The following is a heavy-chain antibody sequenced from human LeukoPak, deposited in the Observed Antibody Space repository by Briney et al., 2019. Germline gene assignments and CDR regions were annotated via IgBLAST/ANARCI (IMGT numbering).Heavy chain of an antibody. CDR1: GFTVSSYS. D-gene: IGHD3/OR15-3a*01. V-gene: IGHV3-48*02. Sequence: PGGSLRLSCAASGFTVSSYSMNWVRQAPGKGLEWVSYISSSSTIYYADSVKGRFTISRDNVKNSLYLQMNSLRDEDTAVYYCARAFGLTDYWGQGTLVTVSS. J-gene: IGHJ4*02. CDR3: ARAFGLTDY. CDR2: ISSSSTI.